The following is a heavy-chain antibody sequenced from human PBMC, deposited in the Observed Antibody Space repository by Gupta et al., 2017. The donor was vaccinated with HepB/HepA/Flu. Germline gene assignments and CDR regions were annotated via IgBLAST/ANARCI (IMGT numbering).Heavy chain of an antibody. CDR3: AHLGRTGTIGHFDY. CDR1: GFSLSTSGVG. D-gene: IGHD1-7*01. Sequence: QVTLKESGPTLVKPTQTLTLTCTFSGFSLSTSGVGVGWIRQPPGKALEWLALIYWNDDERYSPSLKSRLTITKDTSRPQVVLTMTNMEPEDTATYYCAHLGRTGTIGHFDYGGQGILVTVSS. J-gene: IGHJ4*02. CDR2: IYWNDDE. V-gene: IGHV2-5*01.